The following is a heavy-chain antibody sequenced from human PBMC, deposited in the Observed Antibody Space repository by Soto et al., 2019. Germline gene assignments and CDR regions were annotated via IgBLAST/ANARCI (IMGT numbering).Heavy chain of an antibody. D-gene: IGHD6-19*01. V-gene: IGHV4-39*01. Sequence: SETLSLTCTVSGDSISSSNYFWGWIRQPPGKGLEWIGTIFYSGSTYYNPSLKSRVTISVDTSKNQFSLRLISVTATDTALYYCARRYGWLYFDYWGQGSLVTVSS. CDR2: IFYSGST. CDR1: GDSISSSNYF. J-gene: IGHJ4*02. CDR3: ARRYGWLYFDY.